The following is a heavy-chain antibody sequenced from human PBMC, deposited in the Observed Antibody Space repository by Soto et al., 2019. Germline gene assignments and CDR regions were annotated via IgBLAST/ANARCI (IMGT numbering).Heavy chain of an antibody. CDR2: IYYNGNT. J-gene: IGHJ6*02. V-gene: IGHV4-31*03. CDR3: ARDKGGAALKGSGMDV. D-gene: IGHD3-10*01. CDR1: GGSISSRDYY. Sequence: QVQLQESGPGLVKPSQTLSLSCSVYGGSISSRDYYWSWIRHHPEKGLEWIGSIYYNGNTYYNPSLKSRVTVSSDTSMNEFSLKLTSVTAADTAVYYCARDKGGAALKGSGMDVWGQGTTVTVSS.